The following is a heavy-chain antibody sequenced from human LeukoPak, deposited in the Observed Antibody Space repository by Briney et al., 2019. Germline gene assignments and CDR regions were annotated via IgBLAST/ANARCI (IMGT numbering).Heavy chain of an antibody. V-gene: IGHV4-4*07. CDR3: ARDLSSRGVISLDY. J-gene: IGHJ4*02. CDR1: GGSISNYY. D-gene: IGHD3-10*01. Sequence: SETLSLTCTVSGGSISNYYGSWIRQPAGKGLEWIGRIYSDGRTNYDLSLSSRLAMSVETSKNQFSLKLSSVTAADTAVYYCARDLSSRGVISLDYWGQGTLVTVSS. CDR2: IYSDGRT.